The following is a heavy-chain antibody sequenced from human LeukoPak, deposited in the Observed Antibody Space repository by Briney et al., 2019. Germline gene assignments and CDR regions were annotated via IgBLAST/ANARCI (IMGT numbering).Heavy chain of an antibody. D-gene: IGHD2-8*02. V-gene: IGHV3-21*06. CDR3: ARDGYWYRDY. Sequence: GRFTISRDNAQNSLYLQMDSLRVEDTAMYHCARDGYWYRDYWGQGTLVTVSS. J-gene: IGHJ4*02.